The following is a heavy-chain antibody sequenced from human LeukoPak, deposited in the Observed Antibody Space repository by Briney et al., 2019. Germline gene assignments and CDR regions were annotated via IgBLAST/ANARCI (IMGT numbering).Heavy chain of an antibody. D-gene: IGHD3-3*01. CDR1: GGSISSSSYY. Sequence: SETLSLTCTVSGGSISSSSYYWGWIRQPPGKGLEGIGSIYYSGSTYYNPSLKSRVTISVDTSKNQFSLKLSSVTAADTAVYYCARDRIGVSLGSYFDYWGQGTLVTVSS. J-gene: IGHJ4*02. V-gene: IGHV4-39*07. CDR3: ARDRIGVSLGSYFDY. CDR2: IYYSGST.